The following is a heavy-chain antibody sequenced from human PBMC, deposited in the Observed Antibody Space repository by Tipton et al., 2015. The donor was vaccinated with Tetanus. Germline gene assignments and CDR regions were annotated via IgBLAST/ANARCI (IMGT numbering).Heavy chain of an antibody. V-gene: IGHV3-33*06. CDR3: AKSEARLGTSSSLD. J-gene: IGHJ4*02. CDR2: IWSDGSEQ. Sequence: SLRLSCAASGFTFGTHVMHWVRQAPGKGLEWVAVIWSDGSEQYYANSVKGRFTISRDNSRDTLFLQMNSLRADDTAVYFCAKSEARLGTSSSLDWGQGTLVTVSS. D-gene: IGHD6-6*01. CDR1: GFTFGTHV.